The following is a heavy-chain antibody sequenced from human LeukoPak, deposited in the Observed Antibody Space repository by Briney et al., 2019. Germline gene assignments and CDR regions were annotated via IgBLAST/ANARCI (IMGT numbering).Heavy chain of an antibody. V-gene: IGHV1-2*02. CDR3: ARDRGGTTVPTANWFDP. D-gene: IGHD4-17*01. CDR2: INPNSGGT. J-gene: IGHJ5*02. Sequence: ASVKVSCKASGYTFTCYYMHWVRQAPGQGLEWMGWINPNSGGTNYAQKFQGRVTMTRDTSISTAYMELSRLRSDDTAVYYGARDRGGTTVPTANWFDPWGQGTLVTVSS. CDR1: GYTFTCYY.